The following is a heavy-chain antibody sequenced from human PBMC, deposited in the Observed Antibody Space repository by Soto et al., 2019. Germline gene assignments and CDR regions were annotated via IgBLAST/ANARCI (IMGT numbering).Heavy chain of an antibody. CDR1: VYSFTSYW. CDR2: IYPGDPDT. Sequence: PGESLNISCKCSVYSFTSYWIGWVSQIRVKGLVWRGLIYPGDPDTRYRPSFRGQVTISADKSISTAYLQWSSLQASDTAMYYYARSPTPVGATVFDIWGQGTLVTVS. V-gene: IGHV5-51*01. J-gene: IGHJ3*02. D-gene: IGHD1-26*01. CDR3: ARSPTPVGATVFDI.